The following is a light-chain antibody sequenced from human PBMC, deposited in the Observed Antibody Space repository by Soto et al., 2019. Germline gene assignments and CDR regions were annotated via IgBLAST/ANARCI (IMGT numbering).Light chain of an antibody. CDR2: DAS. CDR1: QSVSSY. V-gene: IGKV3-11*01. CDR3: QQRSNWLTST. J-gene: IGKJ5*01. Sequence: EIVLTQSPDTLSLSPGERATLSCRASQSVSSYLAWYQQKPGQAPRLLIYDASNRATGIPARFSGSGSGTDFTLPISSLEPEDFAVYYCQQRSNWLTSTFGQGTRLEI.